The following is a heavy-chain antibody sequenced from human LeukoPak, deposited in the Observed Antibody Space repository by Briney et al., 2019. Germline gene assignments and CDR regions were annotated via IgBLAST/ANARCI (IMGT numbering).Heavy chain of an antibody. CDR3: ARGSLGSSGYPYYFDY. D-gene: IGHD3-22*01. CDR1: GYIFTSYW. CDR2: IYPGDSDT. J-gene: IGHJ4*02. V-gene: IGHV5-51*01. Sequence: GESLQISCKGSGYIFTSYWIGWVRQLPGKGLEWMGIIYPGDSDTRYSLSFQGQVTISADKSISTAYLQWSSLKASDTAMYYCARGSLGSSGYPYYFDYWGQGTLVTVSS.